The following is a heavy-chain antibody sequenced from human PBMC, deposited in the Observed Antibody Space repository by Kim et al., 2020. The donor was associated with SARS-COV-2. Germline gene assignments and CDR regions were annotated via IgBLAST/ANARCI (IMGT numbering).Heavy chain of an antibody. CDR3: VKDGSSTWYRNWFDP. D-gene: IGHD6-13*01. Sequence: GGSLRLSCAASGFTFDDYAMHWVRQAPGKGLEWVSGISWNSGSIGYADSVKGRFTISRDNAKNSLYMQMNSLRAEDAALYYCVKDGSSTWYRNWFDPWGQGTLVTVSS. V-gene: IGHV3-9*01. CDR2: ISWNSGSI. J-gene: IGHJ5*02. CDR1: GFTFDDYA.